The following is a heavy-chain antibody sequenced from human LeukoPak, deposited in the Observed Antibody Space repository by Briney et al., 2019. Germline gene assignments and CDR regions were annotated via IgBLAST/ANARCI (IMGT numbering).Heavy chain of an antibody. D-gene: IGHD6-6*01. V-gene: IGHV4-34*01. Sequence: SETLSLTCAVYGGSFSGYYWSWIRQPPGKGLEWIGEINHSGSTNYNPSLKSRVTISVDMSKNQFSLKLSSVTAADTAVYYCARDSSSSLEPFDYWGQGTLVTVSS. CDR2: INHSGST. CDR1: GGSFSGYY. CDR3: ARDSSSSLEPFDY. J-gene: IGHJ4*02.